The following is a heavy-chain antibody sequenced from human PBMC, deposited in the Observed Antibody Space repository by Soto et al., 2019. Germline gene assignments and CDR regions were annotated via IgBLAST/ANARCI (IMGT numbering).Heavy chain of an antibody. CDR3: AKGRGGSGSLTPRVDF. CDR1: GFTFNNYA. V-gene: IGHV3-23*01. D-gene: IGHD3-10*01. Sequence: EVQRLESGGVLVQPGGSLRLSCSASGFTFNNYAMTWVRQAPGKGLECVSASSGGGDTTSYADSVKGRFTVSRDGSKNTLYLQMSSLRAEDTALYYSAKGRGGSGSLTPRVDFWGQGTLVSVCS. J-gene: IGHJ4*02. CDR2: SSGGGDTT.